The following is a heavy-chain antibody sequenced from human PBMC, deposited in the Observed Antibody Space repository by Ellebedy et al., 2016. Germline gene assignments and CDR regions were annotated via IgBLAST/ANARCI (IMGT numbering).Heavy chain of an antibody. CDR2: INHSGST. J-gene: IGHJ6*02. D-gene: IGHD1-20*01. CDR3: AREVTGTTTFYYYYGMDV. CDR1: GGSFSGYY. Sequence: SETLSLTXAVYGGSFSGYYWSWIRQPPGKGLEWIGEINHSGSTNYNPSLKSRVTISVDTSKNQFSLKLSSVTAADTAVYYCAREVTGTTTFYYYYGMDVWGQGTTVTVSS. V-gene: IGHV4-34*01.